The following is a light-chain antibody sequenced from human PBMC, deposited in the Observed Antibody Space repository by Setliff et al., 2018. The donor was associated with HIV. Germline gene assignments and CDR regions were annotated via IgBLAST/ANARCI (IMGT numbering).Light chain of an antibody. J-gene: IGLJ1*01. V-gene: IGLV2-23*01. Sequence: QSALTQPASVSGSPGQSITISCTGTCSDIGRYNLVSWYQQYPGKAPKLMIYQATKRPSGVSNRFSGSKSGNTASLTISGLQAEDEADYYCCSNTGSNTYVFGSGTKVTVL. CDR3: CSNTGSNTYV. CDR1: CSDIGRYNL. CDR2: QAT.